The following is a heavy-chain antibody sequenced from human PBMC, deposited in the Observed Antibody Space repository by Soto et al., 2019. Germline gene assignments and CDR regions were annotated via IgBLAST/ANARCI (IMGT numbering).Heavy chain of an antibody. CDR3: AKENRYCSGGSCYNYYYYGMDV. CDR1: GFTFSSYA. J-gene: IGHJ6*02. D-gene: IGHD2-15*01. CDR2: ISGSGGST. Sequence: PGGSLRLSCAASGFTFSSYAMSWVRQAPGKGLEWVSAISGSGGSTYYADSVKGRFTISRDNSKNTLYLQMNSLRAEDTAVYYCAKENRYCSGGSCYNYYYYGMDVWGQGTTVTVSS. V-gene: IGHV3-23*01.